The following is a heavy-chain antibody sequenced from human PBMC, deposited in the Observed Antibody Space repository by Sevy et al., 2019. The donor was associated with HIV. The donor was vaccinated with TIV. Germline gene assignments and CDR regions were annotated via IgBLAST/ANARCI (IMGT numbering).Heavy chain of an antibody. V-gene: IGHV4-59*01. D-gene: IGHD3-10*01. CDR2: IYYSGST. J-gene: IGHJ6*02. CDR3: ARGLVRGVIGMDV. Sequence: ETLSLTCTVSGGSISSYYWSWIRQPPGKGLEWIGYIYYSGSTNYNPSLKSRVTISVDTSKNQFSLKLSSVTAADTAVYYCARGLVRGVIGMDVWGQGTTVTVSS. CDR1: GGSISSYY.